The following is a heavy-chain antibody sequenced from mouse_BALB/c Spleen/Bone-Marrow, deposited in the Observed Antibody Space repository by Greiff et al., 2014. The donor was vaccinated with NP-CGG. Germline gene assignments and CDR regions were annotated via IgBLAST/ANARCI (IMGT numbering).Heavy chain of an antibody. CDR1: GFTFSDTW. J-gene: IGHJ2*01. V-gene: IGHV6-6*01. CDR3: TPHPFDY. Sequence: EVKLVESGGGLVQPGGSMKLSCAASGFTFSDTWLDWVRQSPEKGLEWVAEIGTKADDYATYYAESVKGRFTISRDDSISSVYLQMNSLRAEDTGIYYCTPHPFDYWGQGTTLTVSS. CDR2: IGTKADDYAT.